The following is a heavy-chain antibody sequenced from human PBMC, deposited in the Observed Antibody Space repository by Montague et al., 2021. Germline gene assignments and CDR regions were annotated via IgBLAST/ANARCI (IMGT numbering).Heavy chain of an antibody. Sequence: SETLSLTCAVSGSSISSSNWWSWVRQPPGKGLEWIGEIYHSGNTNYNPSLKSRVTISVDKSKNQFSLKLRSVTAADTAVYYCARDRWFGELSIWGQGTLVPVSS. CDR1: GSSISSSNW. CDR3: ARDRWFGELSI. V-gene: IGHV4-4*02. J-gene: IGHJ4*02. D-gene: IGHD3-10*01. CDR2: IYHSGNT.